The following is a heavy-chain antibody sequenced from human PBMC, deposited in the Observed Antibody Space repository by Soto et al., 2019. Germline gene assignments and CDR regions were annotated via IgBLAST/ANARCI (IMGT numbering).Heavy chain of an antibody. CDR3: ARADYYDSSGYFNLDY. Sequence: SVKVSCKASGDTFSSYAISWVLQAPGQGLEWMGGIIPIFGTANYAQKFQGRVTITADESTSTAYMELSSLRSEDTAVYYCARADYYDSSGYFNLDYWGQGTLVTVSS. D-gene: IGHD3-22*01. CDR1: GDTFSSYA. CDR2: IIPIFGTA. V-gene: IGHV1-69*13. J-gene: IGHJ4*02.